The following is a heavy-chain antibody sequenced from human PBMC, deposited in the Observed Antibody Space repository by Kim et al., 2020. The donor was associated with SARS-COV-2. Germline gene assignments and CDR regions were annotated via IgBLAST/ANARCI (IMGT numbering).Heavy chain of an antibody. J-gene: IGHJ5*02. CDR2: MNPNSGNT. V-gene: IGHV1-8*01. Sequence: ASVKVSCKASGYTFTSYDIHWVRQATGQGLEWMGRMNPNSGNTGYAQKFQGRVTMTRNTSISTAYMELSSLRSEDTAVYYCARGTNYDILTGYPTGAYWFDPWGQGTLVTASS. D-gene: IGHD3-9*01. CDR3: ARGTNYDILTGYPTGAYWFDP. CDR1: GYTFTSYD.